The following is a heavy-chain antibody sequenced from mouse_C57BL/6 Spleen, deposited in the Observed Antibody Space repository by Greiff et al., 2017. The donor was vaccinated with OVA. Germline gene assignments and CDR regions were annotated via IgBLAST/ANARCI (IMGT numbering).Heavy chain of an antibody. Sequence: EVQLVESGGGLVKPGGSLKLSCAASGFTFSDYGMHWVRQAPEKGLEWVAYISSGSSTIYYADTVKGRFTISRDNAKNTLFLQMTSLRSEDTAMYYCARRDYGTFDYWGQGTTRTVSS. CDR3: ARRDYGTFDY. D-gene: IGHD1-1*01. CDR2: ISSGSSTI. CDR1: GFTFSDYG. V-gene: IGHV5-17*01. J-gene: IGHJ2*01.